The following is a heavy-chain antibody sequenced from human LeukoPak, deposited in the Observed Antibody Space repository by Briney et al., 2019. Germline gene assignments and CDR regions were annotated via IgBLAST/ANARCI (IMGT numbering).Heavy chain of an antibody. CDR2: IYYSGST. D-gene: IGHD3-22*01. Sequence: SETLSLTCTVSGGSISSYYWSWIRQTPGKGLEWIGDIYYSGSTNYNPSLKSRVTISVDTSKNQFSLKLSSVTAADTAVYYCARAGYYERGYFDYWGQGTLVTVSS. CDR1: GGSISSYY. J-gene: IGHJ4*02. V-gene: IGHV4-59*08. CDR3: ARAGYYERGYFDY.